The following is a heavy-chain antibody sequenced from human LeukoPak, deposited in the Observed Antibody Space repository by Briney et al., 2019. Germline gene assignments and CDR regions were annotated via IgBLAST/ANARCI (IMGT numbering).Heavy chain of an antibody. CDR1: GFTFSSYG. CDR3: ARDWGRRYSSGWYGDFDY. CDR2: IWYDGSNK. Sequence: PGRSLRLSCAASGFTFSSYGMHWVRQAPGKGLEWVAVIWYDGSNKYYADSVKGRFTISRDNSKNTLYLQMNSLRAEDTAVYYCARDWGRRYSSGWYGDFDYWGQGTLVTVSS. J-gene: IGHJ4*02. D-gene: IGHD6-19*01. V-gene: IGHV3-33*01.